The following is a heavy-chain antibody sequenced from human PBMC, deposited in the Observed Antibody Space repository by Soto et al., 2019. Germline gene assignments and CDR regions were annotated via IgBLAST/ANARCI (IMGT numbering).Heavy chain of an antibody. Sequence: SETLSLTCSVSGDSIRSYYWNWMRQTPGKGLEWIGYFYYSGSTNYNPSLNDRVTISADTPKDQFSLRLTSVTAADTAVYYCARADFWSGFYAFEHWGPGLLVTVSS. CDR1: GDSIRSYY. D-gene: IGHD3-3*01. J-gene: IGHJ4*02. CDR3: ARADFWSGFYAFEH. CDR2: FYYSGST. V-gene: IGHV4-59*01.